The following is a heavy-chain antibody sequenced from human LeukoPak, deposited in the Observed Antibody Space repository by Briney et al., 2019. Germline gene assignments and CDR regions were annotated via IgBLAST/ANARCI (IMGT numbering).Heavy chain of an antibody. CDR2: IRCEGSNK. Sequence: GVSLSLSCAASGYSFNLFGMQWVRHAPGRAREWVAFIRCEGSNKYYAGSVKVRFTISRYNSKTALYLKMHSQRGKDTAVYFCSEEGVRSGFGYCFDYWGQATLVSVSS. D-gene: IGHD3-10*01. V-gene: IGHV3-30*02. J-gene: IGHJ4*02. CDR3: SEEGVRSGFGYCFDY. CDR1: GYSFNLFG.